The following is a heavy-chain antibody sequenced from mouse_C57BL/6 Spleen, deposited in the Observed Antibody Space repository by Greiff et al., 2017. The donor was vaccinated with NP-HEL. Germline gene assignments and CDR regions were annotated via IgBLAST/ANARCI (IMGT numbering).Heavy chain of an antibody. CDR1: GYTFTSYW. CDR2: IHPNSGST. Sequence: VQLQQPGAELVKPGASVKLSCKASGYTFTSYWMHWVKQRLGQGLEWIGMIHPNSGSTNYNEKFKSKATLTVDKSSSTAYMQLSSLTSEDSAVYYCARGNYGSSYALYAMDYWGQGTSVTVSS. D-gene: IGHD1-1*01. J-gene: IGHJ4*01. V-gene: IGHV1-64*01. CDR3: ARGNYGSSYALYAMDY.